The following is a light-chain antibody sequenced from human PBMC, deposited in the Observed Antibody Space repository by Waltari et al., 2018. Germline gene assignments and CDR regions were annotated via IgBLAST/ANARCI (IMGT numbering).Light chain of an antibody. CDR1: QSVSSSY. Sequence: EIVLTQSPGTLSLSPGERATLSCRASQSVSSSYLAWYQQNRGQAPRLLIYGASSRATGIPDKFSGSGSGTDFTLTISRLEPEDFAVYYCQQYGSSPYTFGQGTKLEIK. V-gene: IGKV3-20*01. J-gene: IGKJ2*01. CDR3: QQYGSSPYT. CDR2: GAS.